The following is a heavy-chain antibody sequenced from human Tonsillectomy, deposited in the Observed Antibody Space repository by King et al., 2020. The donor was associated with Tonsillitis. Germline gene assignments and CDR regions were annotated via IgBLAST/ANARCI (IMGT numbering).Heavy chain of an antibody. Sequence: QLQESGPGLVKPSETLPLTCTVSGGSISSSSYYWGWIRQPPGKGLEWIGSIYYSGSTYYNPSLKSRATISVDTSKNQVARKLRSVTAADRAGFYCARLNPRTYSSVWPCDYWGQGTLVTVSS. J-gene: IGHJ4*02. V-gene: IGHV4-39*06. CDR2: IYYSGST. CDR3: ARLNPRTYSSVWPCDY. D-gene: IGHD6-25*01. CDR1: GGSISSSSYY.